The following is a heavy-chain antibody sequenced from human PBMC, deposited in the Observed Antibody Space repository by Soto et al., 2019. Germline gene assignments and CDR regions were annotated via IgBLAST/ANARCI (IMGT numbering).Heavy chain of an antibody. CDR1: GGSISSYY. CDR3: ASVSRRQPFDY. Sequence: PSETLSLTCTVSGGSISSYYWSWIRQPPGKGLEWIGYIYYSGSTNYNPSLKSRVTISVDTSKYQFSLKLSAVTAAATAVYYCASVSRRQPFDYWGQGTLVTVSS. D-gene: IGHD6-13*01. V-gene: IGHV4-59*01. CDR2: IYYSGST. J-gene: IGHJ4*02.